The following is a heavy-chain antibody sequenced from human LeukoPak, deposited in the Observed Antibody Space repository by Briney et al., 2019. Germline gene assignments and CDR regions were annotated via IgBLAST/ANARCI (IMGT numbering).Heavy chain of an antibody. D-gene: IGHD3-22*01. V-gene: IGHV4-59*01. CDR1: GGSFSGYY. CDR3: ARGPLTTYYYNSSGSPGPADFDI. J-gene: IGHJ3*02. CDR2: IYYSGST. Sequence: SETLSLTCAVYGGSFSGYYWSWIRQPPGKGLEWIGYIYYSGSTNYNPSLKSRVTISVDTSKDQFSLKLSSVTAADTAVYYCARGPLTTYYYNSSGSPGPADFDIWGQGTMVTVSS.